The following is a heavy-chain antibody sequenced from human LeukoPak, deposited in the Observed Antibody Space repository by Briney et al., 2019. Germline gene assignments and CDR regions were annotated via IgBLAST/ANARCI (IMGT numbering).Heavy chain of an antibody. CDR1: GDSISGYY. CDR3: ARGGIAAEDYGMDV. V-gene: IGHV4-4*07. D-gene: IGHD6-13*01. Sequence: SETLSLTCTVSGDSISGYYGSWIRHPDGTGLDRVGRIYANGRTNYNHSLKSRVTMSVDTSKNQFSLKVTSVTAADTAVYYCARGGIAAEDYGMDVWGQGATVIVSS. J-gene: IGHJ6*02. CDR2: IYANGRT.